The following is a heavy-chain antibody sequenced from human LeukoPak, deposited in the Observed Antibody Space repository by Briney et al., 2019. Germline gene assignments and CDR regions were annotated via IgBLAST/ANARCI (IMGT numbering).Heavy chain of an antibody. V-gene: IGHV5-51*01. D-gene: IGHD5-24*01. CDR3: ARRDGSYFDY. CDR1: GYSFTTYW. CDR2: IYPGDSKT. Sequence: GESLKISCKGSGYSFTTYWIGWVRQMPGKGLEWMGVIYPGDSKTRYSPSFQGQVTISVDRSTSTAYMQWISLKASDTAMYFCARRDGSYFDYWGQGTLVTVSS. J-gene: IGHJ4*02.